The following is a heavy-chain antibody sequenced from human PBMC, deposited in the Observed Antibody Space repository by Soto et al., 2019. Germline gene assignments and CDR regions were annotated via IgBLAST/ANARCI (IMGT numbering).Heavy chain of an antibody. D-gene: IGHD2-2*01. J-gene: IGHJ6*02. V-gene: IGHV1-18*01. CDR1: GYTFTSYG. CDR2: ISAYNGNT. Sequence: QVQLVQSGAEVKKPGASVKVSCKASGYTFTSYGISWVRQAPGQGLEWMGWISAYNGNTNYAQKLQGSVTRTPDTSTSTAYIELRSLRSDDTAVYYCASLCSSTSGTDKYGMDVWCQGTTVTVSS. CDR3: ASLCSSTSGTDKYGMDV.